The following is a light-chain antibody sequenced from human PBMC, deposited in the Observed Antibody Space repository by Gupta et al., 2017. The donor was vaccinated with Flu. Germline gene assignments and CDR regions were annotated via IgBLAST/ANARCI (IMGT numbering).Light chain of an antibody. Sequence: NSDVGLYNLVSWYQQHPDKAPNLVISDVSKRPSGVPDRFSGSKSGNTASLTISGLQAEDEADYYCCSYAATSVVIFGGGTKLTVL. V-gene: IGLV2-11*03. CDR2: DVS. CDR3: CSYAATSVVI. J-gene: IGLJ2*01. CDR1: NSDVGLYNL.